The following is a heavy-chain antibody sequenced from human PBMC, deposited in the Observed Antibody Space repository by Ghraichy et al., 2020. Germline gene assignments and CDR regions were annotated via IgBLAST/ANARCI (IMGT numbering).Heavy chain of an antibody. Sequence: SETPSLTCAVSGGSISSSNWWSWVRQPPGKGLEWIGEIYHSGSTNYNPSLKSRVTISVDKSKNQFSLKLSSVTAADTAVYYCASRSAIFGVGRIYNWFDPWGQGTLVTVSS. CDR2: IYHSGST. CDR1: GGSISSSNW. D-gene: IGHD3-3*01. V-gene: IGHV4-4*02. CDR3: ASRSAIFGVGRIYNWFDP. J-gene: IGHJ5*02.